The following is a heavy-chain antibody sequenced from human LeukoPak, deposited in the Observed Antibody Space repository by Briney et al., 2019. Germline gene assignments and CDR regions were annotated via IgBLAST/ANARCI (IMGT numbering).Heavy chain of an antibody. J-gene: IGHJ5*02. CDR3: GRDSGAKGEVKFEP. V-gene: IGHV4-4*07. CDR1: GGSISSYY. CDR2: ISGSGTI. Sequence: SETLSLTCTVSGGSISSYYWNWIRQPAGKGLEWIGRISGSGTITYDPALQRRLTISIDTSKNQFSLKLLSVTAADTAEYYCGRDSGAKGEVKFEPWGQGTLVTVSS. D-gene: IGHD3-16*01.